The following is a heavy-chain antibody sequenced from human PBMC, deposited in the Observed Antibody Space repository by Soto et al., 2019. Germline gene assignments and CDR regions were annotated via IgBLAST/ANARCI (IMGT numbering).Heavy chain of an antibody. J-gene: IGHJ4*02. CDR3: AKQGGRAPTRGPDF. V-gene: IGHV3-23*01. Sequence: GGSLRLSCAASGFTFSTYAMSWVRQAPGQGLEWVSAISGSGGSTYYADSVKGRFTISRDNSKNTLYLQMNSLRAEDTAVYYCAKQGGRAPTRGPDFWGQGTLVTVSS. CDR1: GFTFSTYA. CDR2: ISGSGGST. D-gene: IGHD2-15*01.